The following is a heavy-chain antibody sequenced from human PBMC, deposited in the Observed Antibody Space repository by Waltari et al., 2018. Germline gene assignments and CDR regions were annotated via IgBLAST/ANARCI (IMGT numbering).Heavy chain of an antibody. Sequence: QLQLQESGPGLVKPSETLSLTCTVSGGSISSSSYYGGWIRQPPGKGLEWIGSIYYSGSTYYNPSLKSRVTISVDTSKNQFSLKLSSVTAADTAVYYCARQGEQQLADYWGQGTLVTVSS. J-gene: IGHJ4*02. V-gene: IGHV4-39*01. D-gene: IGHD6-13*01. CDR1: GGSISSSSYY. CDR3: ARQGEQQLADY. CDR2: IYYSGST.